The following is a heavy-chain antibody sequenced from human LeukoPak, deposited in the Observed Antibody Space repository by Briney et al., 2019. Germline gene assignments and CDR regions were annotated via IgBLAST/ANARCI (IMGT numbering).Heavy chain of an antibody. CDR2: TKPDGSEK. V-gene: IGHV3-7*01. CDR1: GFTFKNNW. Sequence: GGSLRLAWAASGFTFKNNWMSWVRQAPGKGLEWVANTKPDGSEKYYVDSVRGRFTISRDNAKNLLYLQMRNLRAEDTAVYYCATVGYNSARDNWGQGTLVTVSS. D-gene: IGHD5-12*01. CDR3: ATVGYNSARDN. J-gene: IGHJ4*02.